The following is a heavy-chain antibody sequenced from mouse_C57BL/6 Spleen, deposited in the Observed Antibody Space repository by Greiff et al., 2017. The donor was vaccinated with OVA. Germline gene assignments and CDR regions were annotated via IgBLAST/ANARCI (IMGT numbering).Heavy chain of an antibody. CDR2: INPYNGGT. V-gene: IGHV1-19*01. CDR1: GYTFTDYY. D-gene: IGHD4-1*01. CDR3: ARSWDGNYAMDY. J-gene: IGHJ4*01. Sequence: EVQLQESGPVLVKPGASVKMSCKASGYTFTDYYMNWVKQSHGKSLEWIGVINPYNGGTSYNQKFKGQATLTVDKASSTAYMELNSLTSEDSAVYYCARSWDGNYAMDYWGQGTSVTVSS.